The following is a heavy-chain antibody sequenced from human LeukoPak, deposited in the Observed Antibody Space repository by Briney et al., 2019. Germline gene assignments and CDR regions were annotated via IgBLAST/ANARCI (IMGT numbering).Heavy chain of an antibody. Sequence: GASVKVSCKASGYTFSSDDINWVRQATGQGLEWMGWMNPNSGNTGYVQKFQGRVTMTRNTSISTAYMELSSLRSDDTAVYYCARAKTKVVVATVYYYYGMDVWGQGITVTVSS. CDR1: GYTFSSDD. D-gene: IGHD2-15*01. J-gene: IGHJ6*02. CDR3: ARAKTKVVVATVYYYYGMDV. V-gene: IGHV1-8*01. CDR2: MNPNSGNT.